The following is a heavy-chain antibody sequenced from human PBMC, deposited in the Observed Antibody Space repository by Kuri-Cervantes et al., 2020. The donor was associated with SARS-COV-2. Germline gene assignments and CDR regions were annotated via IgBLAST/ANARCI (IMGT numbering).Heavy chain of an antibody. Sequence: GGSLRLSCAASGFTFSSYAMHWVRQAPGKGLEWVAVISYDGSNKYYADSVKGRFTISRDNSKNTLYLQMNSLRAADTAVYYCARGQGFPHAFDIWGQGTMVTVSS. J-gene: IGHJ3*02. CDR3: ARGQGFPHAFDI. CDR2: ISYDGSNK. V-gene: IGHV3-30*07. CDR1: GFTFSSYA. D-gene: IGHD3-10*01.